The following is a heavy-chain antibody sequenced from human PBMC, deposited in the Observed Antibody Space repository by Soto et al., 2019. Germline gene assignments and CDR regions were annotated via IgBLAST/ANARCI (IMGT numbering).Heavy chain of an antibody. J-gene: IGHJ4*02. CDR1: GGTFSSYA. Sequence: SVKVSCKASGGTFSSYAISWVRQAPGQGLEWMGGIIPIFGTADYAQKFQGRVTITADESTSTAYMELSSLRSEDTAVYYCARHSGTYYLFDYWGQGTLVTVSS. D-gene: IGHD1-26*01. CDR2: IIPIFGTA. CDR3: ARHSGTYYLFDY. V-gene: IGHV1-69*13.